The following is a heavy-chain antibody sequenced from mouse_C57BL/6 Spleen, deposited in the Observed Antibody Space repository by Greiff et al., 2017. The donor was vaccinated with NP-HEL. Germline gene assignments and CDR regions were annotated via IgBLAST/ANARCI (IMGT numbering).Heavy chain of an antibody. CDR1: GFTFTDYY. D-gene: IGHD1-1*01. V-gene: IGHV7-3*01. Sequence: DVMLVESGGGLVQPGGSLSLSCAASGFTFTDYYMSWVRQPPGKALEWLGFIRNKANGYTTEYSASVKGRFTISRDNSQSILYLQMNALRAEDSATYYCARYLREGYFDVWGTGTTVTVSS. CDR3: ARYLREGYFDV. CDR2: IRNKANGYTT. J-gene: IGHJ1*03.